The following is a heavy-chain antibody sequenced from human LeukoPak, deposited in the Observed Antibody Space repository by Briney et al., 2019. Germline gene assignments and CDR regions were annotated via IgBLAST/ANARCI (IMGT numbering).Heavy chain of an antibody. CDR3: ARSYLNGGDFDY. D-gene: IGHD1-26*01. V-gene: IGHV4-4*02. CDR2: IYHSGST. Sequence: SETLSLTCAVSGGSISSSNWWSWVRQPPGKGLEWIGEIYHSGSTNYNPSLKGRVTISVDTSKNQFSLKLSSVTAADTAVYYCARSYLNGGDFDYWGQGTLVTVSS. J-gene: IGHJ4*02. CDR1: GGSISSSNW.